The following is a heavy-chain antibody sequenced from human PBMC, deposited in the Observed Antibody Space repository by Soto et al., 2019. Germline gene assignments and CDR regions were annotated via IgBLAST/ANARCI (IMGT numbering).Heavy chain of an antibody. Sequence: EVQLLESGGGLVQPGGSLRLSCAASGFTFSSYAMSWVRQAPGKGLEWVSAISGSGGSTYYADSVKGRFTISRDNSKNTLYLQMNSLRAEDTAVYYCAPHPGTIFGVDSARDYWGQGTLVTVSS. CDR1: GFTFSSYA. J-gene: IGHJ4*02. D-gene: IGHD3-3*01. CDR2: ISGSGGST. V-gene: IGHV3-23*01. CDR3: APHPGTIFGVDSARDY.